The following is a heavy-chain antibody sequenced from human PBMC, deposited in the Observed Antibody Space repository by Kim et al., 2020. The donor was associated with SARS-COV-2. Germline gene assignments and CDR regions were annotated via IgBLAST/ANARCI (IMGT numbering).Heavy chain of an antibody. CDR2: IYYSGST. CDR3: ARDSSPFMGSYGSGSYDY. J-gene: IGHJ4*02. V-gene: IGHV4-61*01. Sequence: SETLSLTCTVSGGSVSSGSYYWSWIRQPPGKGLEWIGYIYYSGSTNYNPSLKSRVTISVDTSKNQFSLKLSSVTAADTAVYYCARDSSPFMGSYGSGSYDYWGQGTLVTVSS. CDR1: GGSVSSGSYY. D-gene: IGHD3-10*01.